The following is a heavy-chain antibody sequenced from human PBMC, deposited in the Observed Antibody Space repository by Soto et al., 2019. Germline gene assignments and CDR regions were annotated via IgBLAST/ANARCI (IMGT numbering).Heavy chain of an antibody. J-gene: IGHJ4*02. D-gene: IGHD6-19*01. CDR3: ARGEVTSSGWLFYL. Sequence: QVQLMQSGAEVKKPGASVKVSCRASGYTLTTNYMHWVRQAPGQRPEWVAMINPRSGGNRKYAEKVKGRVTVTSDPSTSTVEMELNSLSSDDTAVYYCARGEVTSSGWLFYLWGQGTLVTVSS. V-gene: IGHV1-46*03. CDR2: INPRSGGNR. CDR1: GYTLTTNY.